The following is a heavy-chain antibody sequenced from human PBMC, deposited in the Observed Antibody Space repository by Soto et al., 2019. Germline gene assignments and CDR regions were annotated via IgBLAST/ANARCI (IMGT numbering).Heavy chain of an antibody. D-gene: IGHD4-17*01. CDR3: ARHHDYGDYAFWGH. CDR1: CYTLTCYS. CDR2: ISAYNFNT. J-gene: IGHJ1*01. Sequence: ASVKPSYEVSCYTLTCYSISWVRHAPGQGLEWLGFISAYNFNTKYAQKVQDRVTMTMDLSTTTVYMELRSLTSDDTAVYFCARHHDYGDYAFWGHWG. V-gene: IGHV1-18*01.